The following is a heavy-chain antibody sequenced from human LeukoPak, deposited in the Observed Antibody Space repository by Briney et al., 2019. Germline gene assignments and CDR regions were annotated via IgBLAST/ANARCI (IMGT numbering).Heavy chain of an antibody. D-gene: IGHD3-16*02. CDR1: GGSFSGYY. CDR3: ARGPHDYVWGSYRSNWFDP. CDR2: INHSGST. Sequence: RPSETLSLTCAGYGGSFSGYYWSWIRKPPGKGLEWIGEINHSGSTNYNPSLKSRVTISVDTSKNQFSLKLSSVTAADTAVYYCARGPHDYVWGSYRSNWFDPWGQGTLVTVSS. V-gene: IGHV4-34*01. J-gene: IGHJ5*02.